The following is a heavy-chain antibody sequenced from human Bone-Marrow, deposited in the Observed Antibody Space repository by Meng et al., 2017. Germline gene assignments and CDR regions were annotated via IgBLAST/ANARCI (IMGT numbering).Heavy chain of an antibody. CDR1: GVSVSTSGVR. CDR3: AHRGGGYDWNDGHFDY. Sequence: QLTFKVSRPTLVESTQTLTLTCRISGVSVSTSGVRVGWIRQPPCKSLEWLALIYWDDDQRYPPSLKSRLTITKDTAKNQVVLTMTNMDPVDTATYFCAHRGGGYDWNDGHFDYWGQGTLVTVSS. CDR2: IYWDDDQ. V-gene: IGHV2-5*02. D-gene: IGHD1-20*01. J-gene: IGHJ4*02.